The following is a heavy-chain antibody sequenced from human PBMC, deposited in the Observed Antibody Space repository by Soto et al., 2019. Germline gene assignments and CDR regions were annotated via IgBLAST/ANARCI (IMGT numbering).Heavy chain of an antibody. CDR2: SSAHNGNT. CDR3: ARDRGYNPMDV. Sequence: QVQLVQSGAEVKKPGASVKVSCKASGYTFTSSVISWVRQAPGQGLEWMGWSSAHNGNTNYAQKRQGRVTMTTDPTTSTAYMELRSLSSDDTAVYYCARDRGYNPMDVWGQGTTVTVSS. V-gene: IGHV1-18*04. D-gene: IGHD1-1*01. CDR1: GYTFTSSV. J-gene: IGHJ6*02.